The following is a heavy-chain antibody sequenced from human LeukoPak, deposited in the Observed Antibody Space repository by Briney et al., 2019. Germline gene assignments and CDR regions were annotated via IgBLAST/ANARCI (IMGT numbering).Heavy chain of an antibody. J-gene: IGHJ4*02. V-gene: IGHV3-23*01. Sequence: GGSLRLSCVASGVTLSNYAMSWARQAPGKGLEWVSGISSSGSGGNTYYADSVKGRFTISRDSSRNTLFLHMNTLRAEDTAIYYCAKDSVVRNTGSYYFASWGQGTLVTVSS. CDR2: ISSSGSGGNT. CDR1: GVTLSNYA. D-gene: IGHD1-26*01. CDR3: AKDSVVRNTGSYYFAS.